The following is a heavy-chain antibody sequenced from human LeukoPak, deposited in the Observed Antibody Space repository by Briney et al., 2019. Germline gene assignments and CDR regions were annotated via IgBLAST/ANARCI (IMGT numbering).Heavy chain of an antibody. CDR1: GFTFSSYG. CDR3: ARDAGYGDEDAFDI. D-gene: IGHD4-17*01. Sequence: GGSLRLSCAASGFTFSSYGMHWVRQAPGKGLEWVAVIGYDGSNKYYADSVKGRFAISRDNSKNTLYLQMNSLRAEDTAVYYCARDAGYGDEDAFDIWGQGTMVTVSS. J-gene: IGHJ3*02. CDR2: IGYDGSNK. V-gene: IGHV3-33*01.